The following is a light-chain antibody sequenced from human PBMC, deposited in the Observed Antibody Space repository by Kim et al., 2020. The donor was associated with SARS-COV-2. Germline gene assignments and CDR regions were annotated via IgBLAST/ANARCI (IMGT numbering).Light chain of an antibody. CDR3: QKYNSAPWT. Sequence: ASVGDRVTSTSRASQDISTSLALYQQKPWKGPRVLIYYASALQSGVPSRFSGSGSWTDFTLTISSLQPEDVATYYCQKYNSAPWTLGQGTKVDI. J-gene: IGKJ1*01. CDR2: YAS. CDR1: QDISTS. V-gene: IGKV1-27*01.